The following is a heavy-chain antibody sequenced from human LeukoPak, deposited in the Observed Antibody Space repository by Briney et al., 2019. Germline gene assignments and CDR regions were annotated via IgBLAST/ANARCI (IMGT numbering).Heavy chain of an antibody. V-gene: IGHV3-13*01. CDR3: AVGLRFLLV. D-gene: IGHD3-3*01. CDR1: GFTFSSYD. J-gene: IGHJ3*01. Sequence: RGSLRLSCAASGFTFSSYDMHWVRQATGKGLEWVSALSTAGDTYYPGSVKGRFTISRENAKNSLYLQMNSLRAGDTAVYYCAVGLRFLLVWGQGTMVTVSS. CDR2: LSTAGDT.